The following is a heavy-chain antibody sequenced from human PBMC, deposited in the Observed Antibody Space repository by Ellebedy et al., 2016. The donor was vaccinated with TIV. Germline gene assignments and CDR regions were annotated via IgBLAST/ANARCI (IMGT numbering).Heavy chain of an antibody. CDR2: IYYSGST. D-gene: IGHD1-26*01. Sequence: LRLSCKVSGGSIKSGGYYWSWIRQHPGKGLEWIGYIYYSGSTYYNPSLKSRVTMSVDTSKNQFSLRLSSVTAADTAVYYCASGHTGSYGLHSWGQGTLVTVSS. V-gene: IGHV4-31*03. CDR3: ASGHTGSYGLHS. CDR1: GGSIKSGGYY. J-gene: IGHJ1*01.